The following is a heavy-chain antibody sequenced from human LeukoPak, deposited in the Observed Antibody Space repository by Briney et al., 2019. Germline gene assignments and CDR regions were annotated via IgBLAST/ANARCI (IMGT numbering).Heavy chain of an antibody. CDR2: IYYSGST. V-gene: IGHV4-59*01. CDR1: GGSISSYY. Sequence: SETLSLTCTVSGGSISSYYWSWIRQPPGKGLEWIGCIYYSGSTNYNPSLKSRVTISVDTSKNQFSLKLSSVTAADTAVYYCARAGGYSGYDLDYWGQGTLVTVSS. D-gene: IGHD5-12*01. J-gene: IGHJ4*02. CDR3: ARAGGYSGYDLDY.